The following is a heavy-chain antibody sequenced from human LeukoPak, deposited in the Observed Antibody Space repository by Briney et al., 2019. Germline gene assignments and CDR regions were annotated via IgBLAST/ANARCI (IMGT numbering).Heavy chain of an antibody. D-gene: IGHD3-10*01. CDR1: GFTFSSYW. V-gene: IGHV3-7*01. CDR2: IKQDGSEK. J-gene: IGHJ5*02. CDR3: ARDRGLLWFGELLP. Sequence: PGGSLRLSCAASGFTFSSYWMSWVRQAPGKGLEWVANIKQDGSEKYYVDSVKGRFTISGDNAKNSLYLQMNSLRAEDTAVYYCARDRGLLWFGELLPWGQGTLVTVSS.